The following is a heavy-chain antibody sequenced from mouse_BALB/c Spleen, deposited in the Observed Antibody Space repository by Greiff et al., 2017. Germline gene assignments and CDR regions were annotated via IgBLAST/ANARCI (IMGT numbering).Heavy chain of an antibody. CDR2: IWSGGST. V-gene: IGHV2-4-1*01. J-gene: IGHJ3*01. CDR1: GFSLTSYG. D-gene: IGHD6-1*01. Sequence: QVQLKESGPGLVQPSQSLSITCTVSGFSLTSYGVHWVRQSPGKGLEWLGVIWSGGSTDYNAAFISRLSISKDNSKSQVFFKKNSLQADDTAICYCASSAWFAYWGQGTLVTVSA. CDR3: ASSAWFAY.